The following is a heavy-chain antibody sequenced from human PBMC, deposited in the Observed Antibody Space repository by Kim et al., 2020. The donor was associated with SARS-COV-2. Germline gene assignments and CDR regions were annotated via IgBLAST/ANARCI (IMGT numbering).Heavy chain of an antibody. D-gene: IGHD3-10*01. CDR2: ISSSGSTI. CDR1: GFTFSDYY. Sequence: GGSLRLSCAASGFTFSDYYMSWIRQAPGKGLEWVSYISSSGSTIYYADSVKGRFTISRDNAKNSLYLQMNSLRAEDTAVYYCARDSYYGSGSYSKTNWFDPWGQGTLVTVSS. CDR3: ARDSYYGSGSYSKTNWFDP. J-gene: IGHJ5*02. V-gene: IGHV3-11*04.